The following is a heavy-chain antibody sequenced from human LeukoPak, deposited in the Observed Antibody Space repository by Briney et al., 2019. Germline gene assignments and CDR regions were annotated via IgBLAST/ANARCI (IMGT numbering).Heavy chain of an antibody. V-gene: IGHV3-74*01. Sequence: GGSLRLSCAASGFTLSSYWMHWVRQVPGKGLVWVSRINFDGSSTNYADSVKGRFTISRDNAKNTLYLQMNSLRAEDTAVYYCAKEAVGSSRSTRYFDYWGQGTLVTVSS. CDR2: INFDGSST. D-gene: IGHD2/OR15-2a*01. CDR3: AKEAVGSSRSTRYFDY. J-gene: IGHJ4*02. CDR1: GFTLSSYW.